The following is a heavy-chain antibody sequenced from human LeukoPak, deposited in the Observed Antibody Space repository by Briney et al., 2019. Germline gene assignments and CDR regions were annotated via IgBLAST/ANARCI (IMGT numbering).Heavy chain of an antibody. Sequence: GGSLRLSCAASGFTFSSYGMHWVRQAPGKGLEWVAFIRYDGSNKYYADSVKGRFTISRDNAKNSLYLQMNSLRAEDTALYYCARGISPKGQSLRAYSYGPRKGAFDIWGQGTMVTVSS. CDR1: GFTFSSYG. J-gene: IGHJ3*02. V-gene: IGHV3-30*02. CDR3: ARGISPKGQSLRAYSYGPRKGAFDI. D-gene: IGHD5-18*01. CDR2: IRYDGSNK.